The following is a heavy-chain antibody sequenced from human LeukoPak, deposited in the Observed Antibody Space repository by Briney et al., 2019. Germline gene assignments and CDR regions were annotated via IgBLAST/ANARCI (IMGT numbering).Heavy chain of an antibody. Sequence: SQTLSLTCTVSGGSISSGSYYWSWIRQPPGKGLEWIGYIYYSGSTNYNPSLKSRVTISVDTSKNQFSLKLSSVTAADTAVYYCARWRFGELSPFDAFDIWGQGTMVTVSS. CDR2: IYYSGST. CDR3: ARWRFGELSPFDAFDI. V-gene: IGHV4-61*01. J-gene: IGHJ3*02. D-gene: IGHD3-10*01. CDR1: GGSISSGSYY.